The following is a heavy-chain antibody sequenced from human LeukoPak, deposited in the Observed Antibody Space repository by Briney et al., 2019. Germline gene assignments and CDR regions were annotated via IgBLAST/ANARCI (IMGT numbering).Heavy chain of an antibody. J-gene: IGHJ6*02. CDR2: IYYSGST. D-gene: IGHD4-11*01. CDR3: ARWRDTVFYYYYGMDV. Sequence: SETLSLTCTVSGGSVSNADYYWSWIRQPPGKGLEWIGYIYYSGSTNYNPSLKSRVTISVDTSKNQFSLKLSSVTAADTAVYYCARWRDTVFYYYYGMDVWGQGTTVTVSS. CDR1: GGSVSNADYY. V-gene: IGHV4-61*08.